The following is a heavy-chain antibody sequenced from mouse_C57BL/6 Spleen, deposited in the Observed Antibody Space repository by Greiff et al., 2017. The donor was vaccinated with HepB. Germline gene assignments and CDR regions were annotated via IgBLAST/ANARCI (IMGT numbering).Heavy chain of an antibody. D-gene: IGHD1-1*01. J-gene: IGHJ2*01. CDR1: GFTFSSYG. CDR2: ISSGGSYT. Sequence: EVKLVESGGDLVKPGGSLKLSCAASGFTFSSYGMSWVRQTPDKRLEWVATISSGGSYTYYPDSVKGRFTISRDNAKNTLYLQMSSLKSEDTAMYYCARHDYYGTPLVFDYWGQGTTLTVSS. V-gene: IGHV5-6*01. CDR3: ARHDYYGTPLVFDY.